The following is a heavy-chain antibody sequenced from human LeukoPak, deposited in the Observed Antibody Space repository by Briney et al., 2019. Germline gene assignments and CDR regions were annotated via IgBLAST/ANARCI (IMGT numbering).Heavy chain of an antibody. Sequence: GGSLRLSCAPSGFTFSRYWMIWVRHPPGRGLEWVASIKDDGRQKYYLDSVKGRFSVSRDNAKNSVYLQMDSLRAEDTALYYCARDASRGFDTWGQGTLVTVSS. V-gene: IGHV3-7*01. J-gene: IGHJ4*02. CDR2: IKDDGRQK. CDR1: GFTFSRYW. CDR3: ARDASRGFDT. D-gene: IGHD5-24*01.